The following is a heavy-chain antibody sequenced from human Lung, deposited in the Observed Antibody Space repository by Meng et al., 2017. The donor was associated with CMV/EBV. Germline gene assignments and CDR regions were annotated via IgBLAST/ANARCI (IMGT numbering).Heavy chain of an antibody. D-gene: IGHD3-22*01. CDR3: AREGYYYDSSGYYKTQAFDI. CDR1: GGTFSSYA. CDR2: IIPIFGTA. V-gene: IGHV1-69*05. J-gene: IGHJ3*02. Sequence: SVXVSCKASGGTFSSYAISWVRQAPGQGLEWMGGIIPIFGTANYAQKFQGRVTITTDESTSTAYMELSSLRSEDTAVYYCAREGYYYDSSGYYKTQAFDIWGQGTMVTVSS.